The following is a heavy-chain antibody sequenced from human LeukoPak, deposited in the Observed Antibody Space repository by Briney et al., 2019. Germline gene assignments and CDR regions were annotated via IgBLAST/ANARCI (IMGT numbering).Heavy chain of an antibody. J-gene: IGHJ4*02. CDR1: GFTFSSYR. Sequence: GGSLRLSCAASGFTFSSYRMNWVRQAPGKGLEWVSSVSSSSSYIYYADSVKGRFTISRDNSKNTLYLQMNSLRAEDTAVYYCARDRHDILTGYSLMGLDYWGQGTLVTVSS. CDR2: VSSSSSYI. CDR3: ARDRHDILTGYSLMGLDY. D-gene: IGHD3-9*01. V-gene: IGHV3-21*01.